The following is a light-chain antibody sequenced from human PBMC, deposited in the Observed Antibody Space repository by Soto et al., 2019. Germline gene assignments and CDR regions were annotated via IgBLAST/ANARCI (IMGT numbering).Light chain of an antibody. V-gene: IGKV1-39*01. CDR1: QGVSAY. CDR2: GAS. Sequence: DIQMTQSPSSLAASVGDRVTITCLASQGVSAYLHWYQQRHGTAPKLLIYGASNLLSGVPSRFSGSGSGTNFTLTITSLQPDDFPTYYCQQSYKTPHTFGKGTK. J-gene: IGKJ2*01. CDR3: QQSYKTPHT.